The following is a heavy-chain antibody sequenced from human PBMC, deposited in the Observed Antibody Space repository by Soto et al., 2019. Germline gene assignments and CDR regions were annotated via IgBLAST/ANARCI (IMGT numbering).Heavy chain of an antibody. CDR1: GFSFHTSFF. V-gene: IGHV4-38-2*01. Sequence: SETLSLTCGVYGFSFHTSFFWGWIQPPPGKGLEWVGLISHSRRGISHPSFASRATISLDTTNNAFSLTVKSVTASDTAVYYCARGRSFRLVGVALDSWGQGTLVTVSS. CDR2: ISHSRRG. D-gene: IGHD3-16*02. J-gene: IGHJ4*02. CDR3: ARGRSFRLVGVALDS.